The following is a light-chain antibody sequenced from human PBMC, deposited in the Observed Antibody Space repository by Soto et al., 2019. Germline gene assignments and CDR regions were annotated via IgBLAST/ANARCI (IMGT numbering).Light chain of an antibody. Sequence: QSALTQPASGSGSPGQSITISCTGTSSDVGSYNLVSWYQQHPGKAPKLMIYESTKRPSGVSNRFSGSKSGNTASLTISGLQAEDEADYCCSSYAGSSTLVFGGGTKLTVL. J-gene: IGLJ2*01. V-gene: IGLV2-23*01. CDR1: SSDVGSYNL. CDR3: SSYAGSSTLV. CDR2: EST.